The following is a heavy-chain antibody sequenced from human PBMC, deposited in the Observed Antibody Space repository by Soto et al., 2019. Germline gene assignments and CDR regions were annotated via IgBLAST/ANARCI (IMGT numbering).Heavy chain of an antibody. Sequence: SVKVSCKASGGTFSSYAISWVRQAPGQGLEWMGGIIPIFGTANYAQKFQGRVTITADESTSTAYMELSSLRSEDTAVYYCARVGFRKLSWFDPWGQGTLVTVSS. CDR2: IIPIFGTA. CDR3: ARVGFRKLSWFDP. CDR1: GGTFSSYA. V-gene: IGHV1-69*13. J-gene: IGHJ5*02. D-gene: IGHD3-10*01.